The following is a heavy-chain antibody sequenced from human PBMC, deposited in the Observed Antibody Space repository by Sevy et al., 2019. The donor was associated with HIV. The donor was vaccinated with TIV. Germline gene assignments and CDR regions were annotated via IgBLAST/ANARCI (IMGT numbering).Heavy chain of an antibody. CDR3: ARDRGPTQYYYYGMDV. J-gene: IGHJ6*02. Sequence: GGSLRLSCAASGFTFSNYWMNWVRQAPGKGLEWVANIKQDGSDKYYVDSVKGRFTISRDNSKNTLYLQMNSLRAEDTAVYYCARDRGPTQYYYYGMDVWGQGTTVTVSS. V-gene: IGHV3-7*01. CDR2: IKQDGSDK. CDR1: GFTFSNYW.